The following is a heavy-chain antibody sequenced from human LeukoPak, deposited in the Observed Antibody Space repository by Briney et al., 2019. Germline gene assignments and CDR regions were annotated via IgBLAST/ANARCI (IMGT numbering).Heavy chain of an antibody. CDR3: ANPSPVGTAIDY. Sequence: GGSLRLSCAASGFTFSSYSMNWVRQAPGKGLEWVSSISSGSGYKYYADSVKGRFTISRDNSKNTLYLQMNSLRAEDTAVYYCANPSPVGTAIDYWGQGTLVTVSS. CDR2: ISSGSGYK. D-gene: IGHD5-18*01. J-gene: IGHJ4*02. CDR1: GFTFSSYS. V-gene: IGHV3-21*04.